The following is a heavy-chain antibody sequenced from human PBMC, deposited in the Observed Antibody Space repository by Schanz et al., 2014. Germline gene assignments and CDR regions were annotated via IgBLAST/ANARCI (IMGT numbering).Heavy chain of an antibody. V-gene: IGHV3-33*08. CDR3: ARPPHDSSGYYPFDY. CDR2: IWYDGSNK. CDR1: GFTFSSYG. D-gene: IGHD3-22*01. Sequence: VQLVASGGGLVQPGGSLRLSCAASGFTFSSYGMHWVRQAPGKGLEWVAVIWYDGSNKYYADSVKGRFTISRDNAKNSLYLQMNSLRAEDTAVYYCARPPHDSSGYYPFDYWGQGTLVTVSS. J-gene: IGHJ4*02.